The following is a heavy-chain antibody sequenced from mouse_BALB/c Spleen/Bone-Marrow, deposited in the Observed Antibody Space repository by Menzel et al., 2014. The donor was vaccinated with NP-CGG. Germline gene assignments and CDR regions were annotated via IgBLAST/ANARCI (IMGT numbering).Heavy chain of an antibody. V-gene: IGHV1S137*01. D-gene: IGHD2-1*01. CDR2: ISTYYGDA. J-gene: IGHJ4*01. CDR3: ASGNYYYAMDY. CDR1: GYTFTDYA. Sequence: QVQLKESGAELVRPGVSVKISCKGSGYTFTDYAMHWVKQSHAKSLEWIGVISTYYGDASYNQKFKGKATMTVDKSPSTAYMELARLTSEDSAIYYCASGNYYYAMDYWGQGTSVTVSS.